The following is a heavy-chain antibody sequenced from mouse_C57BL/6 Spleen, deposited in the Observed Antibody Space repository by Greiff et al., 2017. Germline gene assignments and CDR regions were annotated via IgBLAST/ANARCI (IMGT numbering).Heavy chain of an antibody. Sequence: EVQRVESGGGLVQPGGSLSLSCAASGFTFTDYYMSWVRQPPGKALEWLGFIRNKANGYTTEYSASVKGRFTISRDNSQSILYLQMNALRAEDSAAYYCARWDCGYDGFAYWGQGTLVTVSA. V-gene: IGHV7-3*01. CDR2: IRNKANGYTT. CDR1: GFTFTDYY. J-gene: IGHJ3*01. D-gene: IGHD2-2*01. CDR3: ARWDCGYDGFAY.